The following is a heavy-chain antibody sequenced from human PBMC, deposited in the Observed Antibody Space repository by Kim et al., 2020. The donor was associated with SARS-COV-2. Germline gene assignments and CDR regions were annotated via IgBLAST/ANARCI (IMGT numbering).Heavy chain of an antibody. CDR1: GFTFSSYA. V-gene: IGHV3-30*04. J-gene: IGHJ3*02. Sequence: GGSLRLSCAASGFTFSSYAMHWVRQAPGKGLEWVAVISYDGSNKYYVDSVKGRFTISRDNSKNTLYLQMNSLRAEDTAVYYCARDPANDYGDYRARPHAFDIWGQGTMVTVSS. D-gene: IGHD4-17*01. CDR2: ISYDGSNK. CDR3: ARDPANDYGDYRARPHAFDI.